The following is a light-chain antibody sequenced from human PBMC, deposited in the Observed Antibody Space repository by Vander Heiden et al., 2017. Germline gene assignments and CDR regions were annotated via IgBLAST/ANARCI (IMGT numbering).Light chain of an antibody. V-gene: IGKV1-5*03. J-gene: IGKJ1*01. CDR3: QKYNGFPWT. Sequence: DIQMTQSPATLYASVGDRVTITCRASQGISKWLAWYQQKPGKAPKLLVYQASRLENGVPSRFSGGGSGTEFTLTISSLQPDDFATYFCQKYNGFPWTFGQGTKVEIK. CDR1: QGISKW. CDR2: QAS.